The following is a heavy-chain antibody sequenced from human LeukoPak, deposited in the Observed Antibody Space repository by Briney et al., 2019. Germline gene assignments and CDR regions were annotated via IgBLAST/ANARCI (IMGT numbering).Heavy chain of an antibody. CDR1: GFTFSDYY. D-gene: IGHD4-23*01. Sequence: GGSLRLSCVASGFTFSDYYMTWIRQPPGKGLDWISYISNSGNTIFQNDSLKGRFDISRDNRKNTVFLQMRDLRVDDTAVYFCARGRPGKTYFDLWGQGTLVTVSS. J-gene: IGHJ4*02. CDR2: ISNSGNTI. V-gene: IGHV3-11*01. CDR3: ARGRPGKTYFDL.